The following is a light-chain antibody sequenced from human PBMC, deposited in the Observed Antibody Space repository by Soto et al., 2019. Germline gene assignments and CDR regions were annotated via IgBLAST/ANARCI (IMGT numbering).Light chain of an antibody. CDR3: ATWDGSLSAVI. CDR1: SSNIGDYF. J-gene: IGLJ2*01. Sequence: QAVVTQPPSVSAAPGQKVTISCSGSSSNIGDYFVSWYQQLPGTAPKRLIYNNDRRPPGIPDRFSASKSGTSATLGIAGLQTGDEADYYCATWDGSLSAVIFGGGTKVTVL. V-gene: IGLV1-51*01. CDR2: NND.